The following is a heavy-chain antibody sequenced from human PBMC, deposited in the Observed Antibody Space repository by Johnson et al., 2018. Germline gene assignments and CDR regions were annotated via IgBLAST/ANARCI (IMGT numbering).Heavy chain of an antibody. D-gene: IGHD2/OR15-2a*01. J-gene: IGHJ6*04. CDR3: ARDSQVILQGVDV. CDR1: GFTFSSCG. Sequence: QVQLVQSGGGVVQPGRSLRLSCAASGFTFSSCGMHWVRQAPGKGLEWVAVISYDGSSKYYADSVKGRFTISRDNAKNSLYLQMNSLRAEDTAVYYCARDSQVILQGVDVWGKGTTVTVSS. V-gene: IGHV3-30*03. CDR2: ISYDGSSK.